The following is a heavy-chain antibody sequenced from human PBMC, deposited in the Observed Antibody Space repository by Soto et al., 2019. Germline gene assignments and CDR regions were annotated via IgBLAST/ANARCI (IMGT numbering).Heavy chain of an antibody. Sequence: PSETLSLTCAVSGGPISSSNRWRWVRQPPGKGLAWIGDSYPSGSTNYTPSLKSRVTISVDKSKNQFSLKLSSVTAADPAVYYCESDPLRSRTNYSGEGTMV. CDR2: SYPSGST. D-gene: IGHD4-17*01. CDR3: ESDPLRSRTNY. J-gene: IGHJ4*02. V-gene: IGHV4-4*02. CDR1: GGPISSSNR.